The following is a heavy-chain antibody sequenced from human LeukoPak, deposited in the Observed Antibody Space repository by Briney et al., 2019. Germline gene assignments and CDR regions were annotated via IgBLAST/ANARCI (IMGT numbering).Heavy chain of an antibody. Sequence: GGSLRLSCAASGFIFNKAWMNWVRQAPGKGREWGGRIKSKNDGGTSDYGPPVKGRSTISRDDSKNTLYLQMNSLISDDTAIYYCTPVMVEDRGFWGQGTLVTVSS. CDR3: TPVMVEDRGF. V-gene: IGHV3-15*01. CDR2: IKSKNDGGTS. D-gene: IGHD2-15*01. J-gene: IGHJ4*02. CDR1: GFIFNKAW.